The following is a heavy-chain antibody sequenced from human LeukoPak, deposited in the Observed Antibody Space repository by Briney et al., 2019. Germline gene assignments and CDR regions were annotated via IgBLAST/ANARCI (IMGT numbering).Heavy chain of an antibody. CDR2: INPNSGGT. J-gene: IGHJ4*02. D-gene: IGHD5-24*01. CDR3: ANGPIDVEMATIYHFYFDY. V-gene: IGHV1-2*02. CDR1: GYIFTGYY. Sequence: ASVKVSCKASGYIFTGYYMHWVQQAPGQGLEWMGWINPNSGGTNYAQKFQGRVTMTRDTSISTAYMDLSRLRSDDTAVYYCANGPIDVEMATIYHFYFDYWGQGTLVTVSS.